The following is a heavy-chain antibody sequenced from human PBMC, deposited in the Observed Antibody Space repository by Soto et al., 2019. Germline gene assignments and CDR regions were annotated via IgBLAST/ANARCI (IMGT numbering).Heavy chain of an antibody. J-gene: IGHJ2*01. CDR2: IYHNGRT. D-gene: IGHD3-10*01. CDR3: VRVDPTYIGWGYWHFDL. V-gene: IGHV4-4*02. Sequence: QVQLQESGPGLVKPSGTLSLTCAVSGGSVSDDNWWSWVRQSPGKGLEWIGEIYHNGRTNYNPSLKRRVTRSVDKSKNQFFLRLTSVTDADTAVYYGVRVDPTYIGWGYWHFDLWGRGTLVTVSS. CDR1: GGSVSDDNW.